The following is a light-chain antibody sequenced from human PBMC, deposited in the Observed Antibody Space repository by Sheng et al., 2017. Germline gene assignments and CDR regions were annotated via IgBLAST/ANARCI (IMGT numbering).Light chain of an antibody. CDR2: ENN. J-gene: IGLJ2*01. CDR3: GLWDSSLSGGV. CDR1: SSNIGSHY. Sequence: QSVLTQPPSVSAAPGQKVTISCSGSSSNIGSHYVSWYQQLPGTAPKLLIYENNKRPLGIPDRFSGSKSGTSATLGITGLQTGDEADYYCGLWDSSLSGGVFGGGTKLTVL. V-gene: IGLV1-51*02.